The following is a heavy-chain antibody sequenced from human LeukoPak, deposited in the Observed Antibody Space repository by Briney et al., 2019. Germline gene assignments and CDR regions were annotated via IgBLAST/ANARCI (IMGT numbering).Heavy chain of an antibody. CDR2: INAGNGNT. J-gene: IGHJ5*02. CDR1: GYTFTSYA. D-gene: IGHD3-22*01. CDR3: ARDPPGDYYYDSSGHMDL. V-gene: IGHV1-3*01. Sequence: GASVKVSCKASGYTFTSYAMHWVRQAPGQRLEWMGWINAGNGNTKYSQKFQGRVTITRDTSASTAYMELSSLRSEDTAVYYCARDPPGDYYYDSSGHMDLWGQGTLVTVSS.